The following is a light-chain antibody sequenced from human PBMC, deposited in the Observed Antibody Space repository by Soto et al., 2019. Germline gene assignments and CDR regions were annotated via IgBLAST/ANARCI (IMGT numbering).Light chain of an antibody. V-gene: IGKV1-33*01. J-gene: IGKJ3*01. CDR3: QHYDHLPPFT. CDR1: QDIRKY. Sequence: DIQMTQSPSSLSASVGDRVTITCQASQDIRKYLSWYQQKPGRAPKLLIYGASNLETGVPSRFSGSGYGTDFTFPIISLQPEDIATYYCQHYDHLPPFTFGPGTKVAIK. CDR2: GAS.